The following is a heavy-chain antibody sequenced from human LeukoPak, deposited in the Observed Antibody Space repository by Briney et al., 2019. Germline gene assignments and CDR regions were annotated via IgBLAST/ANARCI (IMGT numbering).Heavy chain of an antibody. J-gene: IGHJ3*02. CDR3: ASRSPSIVVVITFDAFDI. CDR1: GYTFTGYY. Sequence: ASVKVSCKASGYTFTGYYMHWVRQAPGQGLEWMGWINPNSGGTNYAQKFQGWVTMTRDTSISTAYMELSRLRSDDTAVYYCASRSPSIVVVITFDAFDIWGQGTMVTVSS. V-gene: IGHV1-2*04. D-gene: IGHD3-22*01. CDR2: INPNSGGT.